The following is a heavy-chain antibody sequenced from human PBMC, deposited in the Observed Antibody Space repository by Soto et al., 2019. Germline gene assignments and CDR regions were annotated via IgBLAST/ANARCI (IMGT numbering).Heavy chain of an antibody. CDR3: AKVRDYGFDS. Sequence: SETLSLTCAVNGESLSGFYWSWIRQPPGKRLEWLGEINHSGSINYNPSLTSRVIMSVDTSKNQISLKLPSVTAADTAIYYCAKVRDYGFDSWGQGSLVTVSS. D-gene: IGHD4-17*01. V-gene: IGHV4-34*01. J-gene: IGHJ4*02. CDR2: INHSGSI. CDR1: GESLSGFY.